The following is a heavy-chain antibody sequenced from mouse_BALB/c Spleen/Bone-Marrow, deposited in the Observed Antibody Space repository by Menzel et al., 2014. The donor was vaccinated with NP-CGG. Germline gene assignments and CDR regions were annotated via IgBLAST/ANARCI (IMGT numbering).Heavy chain of an antibody. CDR3: ARFFYDYDGPWFAY. Sequence: VNVVESGPELVKPGALVKISCKASGYTFTSYDINWVKQRPGQGLEWIGWIYPGDDNTKYNEKFKGKATLTADKSSSTAYMQLSSLTSEDSAVYYCARFFYDYDGPWFAYWGQGTLVTVSA. V-gene: IGHV1S56*01. D-gene: IGHD2-4*01. CDR2: IYPGDDNT. CDR1: GYTFTSYD. J-gene: IGHJ3*01.